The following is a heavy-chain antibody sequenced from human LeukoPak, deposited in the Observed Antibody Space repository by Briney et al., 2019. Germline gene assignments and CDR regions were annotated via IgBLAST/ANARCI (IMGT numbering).Heavy chain of an antibody. CDR1: GFTVSSNY. Sequence: GSLRLSCAVSGFTVSSNYMSWVRQAPGKGLGWVSVIYSGGSTYYAESVKGRFTISRDNSKNTLYLQMNSLRAEDTAVCYCARDRGDYWGQGTLVTVSS. D-gene: IGHD3-16*01. CDR2: IYSGGST. CDR3: ARDRGDY. V-gene: IGHV3-53*01. J-gene: IGHJ4*02.